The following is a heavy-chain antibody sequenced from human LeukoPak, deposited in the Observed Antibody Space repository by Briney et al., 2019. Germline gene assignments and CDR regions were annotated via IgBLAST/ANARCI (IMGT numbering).Heavy chain of an antibody. Sequence: GGSLRLSCAASGFTFDDYAMHWVRQAPGKGLEWVSGISWNSGSIGYADSVKGRFTISRDNAKNSLFLQMNSLRAEDTAVYFCARAERLGYYDSSGYYCPYWGQGTLVTVSS. CDR1: GFTFDDYA. CDR2: ISWNSGSI. J-gene: IGHJ4*02. V-gene: IGHV3-9*01. CDR3: ARAERLGYYDSSGYYCPY. D-gene: IGHD3-22*01.